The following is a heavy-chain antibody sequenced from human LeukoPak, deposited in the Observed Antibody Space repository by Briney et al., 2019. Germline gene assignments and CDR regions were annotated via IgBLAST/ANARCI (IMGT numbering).Heavy chain of an antibody. Sequence: GGSLRLSCAASGFTFSNYAMSWVRQAPGKGLEWVSAITGSGSRTFYADSVKGRFTISRDNSKNTLYLQMNSLRAEDTAVYYCAREPRYYYDSSGFGGYFDYWGQGTLVTVSS. CDR1: GFTFSNYA. CDR2: ITGSGSRT. J-gene: IGHJ4*02. V-gene: IGHV3-23*01. D-gene: IGHD3-22*01. CDR3: AREPRYYYDSSGFGGYFDY.